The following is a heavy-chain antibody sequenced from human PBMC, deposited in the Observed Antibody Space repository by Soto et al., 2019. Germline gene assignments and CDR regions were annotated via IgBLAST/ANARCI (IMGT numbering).Heavy chain of an antibody. D-gene: IGHD3-16*01. V-gene: IGHV3-73*02. Sequence: EVQLVESGGGLVQPGGSVIISCAASGFTFSGSAIHWVRQASGKGLEWLGRIKTRSYNYATAYTASLKGRFTISRDDSKNTAYLQMNSLKTEDTAVYFCSRLWAGGDDRDSPPYHLDSWGQGTLVTVSS. CDR3: SRLWAGGDDRDSPPYHLDS. J-gene: IGHJ4*02. CDR2: IKTRSYNYAT. CDR1: GFTFSGSA.